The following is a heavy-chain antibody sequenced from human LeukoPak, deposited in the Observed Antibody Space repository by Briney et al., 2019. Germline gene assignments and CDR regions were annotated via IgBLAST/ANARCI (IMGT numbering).Heavy chain of an antibody. CDR3: ARLRFDWSLDY. CDR2: IYYSGST. Sequence: SETLSLTCTVSGVSISTSRYYWGWIRQPPGKGLEWIGSIYYSGSTYYNPSLKSRVTISVDTSKNQFSLKLSSVTAADTAVYYCARLRFDWSLDYWGQGTLVTVSS. CDR1: GVSISTSRYY. D-gene: IGHD3-9*01. J-gene: IGHJ4*02. V-gene: IGHV4-39*01.